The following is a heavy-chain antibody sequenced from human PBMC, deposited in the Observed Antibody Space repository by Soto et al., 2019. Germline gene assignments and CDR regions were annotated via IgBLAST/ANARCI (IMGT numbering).Heavy chain of an antibody. CDR3: ARDQSYYDFWSGSPMDV. V-gene: IGHV1-18*01. Sequence: ASVKVSCTASGYTFTSYGISWVRQAPGQGLEWMGWISAYNGNTNYAQKLQGRVTMTTDTSTSTAYMELRSLRSDDTAVYYCARDQSYYDFWSGSPMDVWGQGTTVTVSS. CDR1: GYTFTSYG. CDR2: ISAYNGNT. D-gene: IGHD3-3*01. J-gene: IGHJ6*02.